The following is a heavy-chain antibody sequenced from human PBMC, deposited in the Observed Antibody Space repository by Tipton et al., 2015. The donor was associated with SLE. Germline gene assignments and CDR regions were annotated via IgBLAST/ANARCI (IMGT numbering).Heavy chain of an antibody. CDR3: ARGGYCSGGSCLDY. CDR2: ISGGGNSK. V-gene: IGHV3-48*03. D-gene: IGHD2-15*01. Sequence: GSLRLSCAASGFTFSNYEMNWVRQAPGKGLDWISSISGGGNSKYYADSLKGRFTISRDNAKNSLYLQMNSLGADDTAVYYCARGGYCSGGSCLDYWGQGTLVTVSS. J-gene: IGHJ4*02. CDR1: GFTFSNYE.